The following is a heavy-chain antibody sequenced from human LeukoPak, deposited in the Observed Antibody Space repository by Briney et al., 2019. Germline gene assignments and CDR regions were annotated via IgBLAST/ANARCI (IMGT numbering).Heavy chain of an antibody. D-gene: IGHD3-16*02. V-gene: IGHV3-30*18. J-gene: IGHJ6*02. CDR2: ISYDGSNK. CDR3: AKDRSSRYYYYYYGMDV. Sequence: GSLRLSCAASGFTFSSYGMHWVRQAPGKGLEWVAVISYDGSNKYYADSVKGRFTISRDNSKNTLYLQMNSLRAEDTAVYYCAKDRSSRYYYYYYGMDVWGQGTTVTVSS. CDR1: GFTFSSYG.